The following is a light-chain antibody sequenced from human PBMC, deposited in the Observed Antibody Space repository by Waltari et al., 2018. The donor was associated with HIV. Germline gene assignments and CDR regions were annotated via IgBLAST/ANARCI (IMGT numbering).Light chain of an antibody. CDR1: RSDVGGYNY. CDR3: SSYAGSNNWV. V-gene: IGLV2-8*01. CDR2: EVS. J-gene: IGLJ3*02. Sequence: QSALPQPPSASGSPGQSVTISCTGTRSDVGGYNYVYWYQQHPGKAPKLMIYEVSKRPSGVPDRFSGSKSGNTASLTVSGLQAEDEADYYCSSYAGSNNWVFGGGTKLIVL.